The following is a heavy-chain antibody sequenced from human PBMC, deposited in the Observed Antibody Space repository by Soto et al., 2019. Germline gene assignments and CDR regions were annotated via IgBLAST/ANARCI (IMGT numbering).Heavy chain of an antibody. CDR2: IYYSGST. J-gene: IGHJ4*02. CDR3: AGVARWGAASGPVDY. D-gene: IGHD6-13*01. CDR1: GGSISSYY. V-gene: IGHV4-59*01. Sequence: PSETLSLPCTVSGGSISSYYWTWIRQPPGKGLEWIGYIYYSGSTNYSPSLKSRVTISVDTSKNQFSLKLSSVTAADTAVYYCAGVARWGAASGPVDYWGQGTLVTVSS.